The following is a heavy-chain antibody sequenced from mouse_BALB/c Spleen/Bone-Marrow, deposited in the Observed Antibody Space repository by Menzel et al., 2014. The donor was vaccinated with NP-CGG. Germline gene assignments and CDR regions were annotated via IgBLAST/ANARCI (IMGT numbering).Heavy chain of an antibody. Sequence: EVKLMESGGGLVQPGGSLKLSCAASGFDFSRYWMSWVRQAPGKGLEWIGEINPDSRTINHSPSLKDKFIISRDNAKNTLYLRLNKVRSEDTALYYCARPDYYGYLNYWGQGTTLTVSS. D-gene: IGHD1-1*01. J-gene: IGHJ2*01. CDR3: ARPDYYGYLNY. CDR2: INPDSRTI. CDR1: GFDFSRYW. V-gene: IGHV4-1*02.